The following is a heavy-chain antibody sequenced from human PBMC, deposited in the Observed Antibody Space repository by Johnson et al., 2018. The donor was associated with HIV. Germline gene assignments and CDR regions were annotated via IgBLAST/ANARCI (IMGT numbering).Heavy chain of an antibody. V-gene: IGHV3-74*01. Sequence: VQLVESGGGLVQPGGSLTLSCAASGITISRNWMHWVRQAPGKGPVWVSRINSDGSSTNYADSVKGRFSISRDNAENTLYLQMNSLRAEDTAVYYCAKEREAWYISRWSPTDAFDSWGQGTMVTVSS. CDR2: INSDGSST. CDR1: GITISRNW. D-gene: IGHD6-13*01. CDR3: AKEREAWYISRWSPTDAFDS. J-gene: IGHJ3*02.